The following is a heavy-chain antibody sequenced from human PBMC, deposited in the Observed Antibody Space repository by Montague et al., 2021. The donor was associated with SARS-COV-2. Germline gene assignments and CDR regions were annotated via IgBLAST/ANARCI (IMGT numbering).Heavy chain of an antibody. Sequence: SLILSCAASGFLFSDYAMHWVRRAPGKGLEWVSLISNDGNHKYYXDSVKGRFTISRDNSKNTVYLQANSLKRDDTALYYCARGLMVRGARYYFDYWGQGTLVSVSS. V-gene: IGHV3-30*04. CDR1: GFLFSDYA. D-gene: IGHD3-10*01. CDR3: ARGLMVRGARYYFDY. CDR2: ISNDGNHK. J-gene: IGHJ4*02.